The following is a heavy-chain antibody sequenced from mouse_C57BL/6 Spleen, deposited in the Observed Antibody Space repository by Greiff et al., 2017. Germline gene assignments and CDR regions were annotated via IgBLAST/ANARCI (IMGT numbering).Heavy chain of an antibody. CDR3: AKSYDFYALDY. J-gene: IGHJ4*01. V-gene: IGHV1-47*01. D-gene: IGHD1-1*01. CDR2: FNPYNDNT. Sequence: VQLVESGAELVKPGASVKMSCKASGYTFTTYPIEWVKQNPGKSLEWIGNFNPYNDNTKYNEKFKGKATVKVEISSSTVYLELSRLTSDDTAVYSCAKSYDFYALDYWGQGTSVTVSS. CDR1: GYTFTTYP.